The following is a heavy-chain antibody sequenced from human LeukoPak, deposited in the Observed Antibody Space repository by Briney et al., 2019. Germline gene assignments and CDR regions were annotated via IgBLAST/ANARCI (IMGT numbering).Heavy chain of an antibody. D-gene: IGHD2-15*01. CDR1: GYTFTGYY. CDR2: INPNSGGT. J-gene: IGHJ4*02. CDR3: ARPAYCSGGSCNALYFDY. Sequence: SVKVSCKGSGYTFTGYYMHWVRPTPAQGLEWMGWINPNSGGTNYAQKFQGRVTMTRDTSISTAYMELSRLRSDDTAVYYCARPAYCSGGSCNALYFDYWGQGTLVTVSS. V-gene: IGHV1-2*02.